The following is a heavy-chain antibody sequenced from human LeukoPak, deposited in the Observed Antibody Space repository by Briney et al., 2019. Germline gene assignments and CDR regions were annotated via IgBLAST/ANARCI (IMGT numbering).Heavy chain of an antibody. CDR3: ARVGEYYYGSGSYGGYYYYYMDV. J-gene: IGHJ6*03. CDR2: ISGRGEST. CDR1: GFNFSSYG. Sequence: GGSLRLSCAASGFNFSSYGMHWVRQAPGKGLEWVSGISGRGESTYDADSVKGRITISRDNSKNTLYLQMNSLRAEDTAVYYCARVGEYYYGSGSYGGYYYYYMDVWGKGTTVTISS. V-gene: IGHV3-23*01. D-gene: IGHD3-10*01.